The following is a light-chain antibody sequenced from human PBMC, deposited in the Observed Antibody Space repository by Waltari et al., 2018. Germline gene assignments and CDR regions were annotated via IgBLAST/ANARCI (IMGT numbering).Light chain of an antibody. CDR1: RSDVGGYNY. CDR3: SSYAGSDIWV. V-gene: IGLV2-8*01. CDR2: EVN. J-gene: IGLJ3*02. Sequence: QSALTQPPSASGSHGQSVAISCTGPRSDVGGYNYVSWYQQHPGKAPKLMIYEVNKRPSGVPDRFSGSKSGNTASLTVSGLQAEDEADYYCSSYAGSDIWVFGGGTRLTVL.